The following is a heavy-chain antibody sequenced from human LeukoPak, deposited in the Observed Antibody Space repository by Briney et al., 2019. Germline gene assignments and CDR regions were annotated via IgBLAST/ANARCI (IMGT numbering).Heavy chain of an antibody. CDR3: ARHSSNSFDY. CDR2: IWYDGSKM. D-gene: IGHD2-21*01. J-gene: IGHJ4*02. V-gene: IGHV3-33*01. CDR1: GFTFSTYG. Sequence: GTSLRLSCAASGFTFSTYGMHGVRQAPGKGLEWVAVIWYDGSKMYYADSVKGRFTISRDTSKNTLYLQMNSLRAEDTAVYYCARHSSNSFDYWGQGTLVTVSP.